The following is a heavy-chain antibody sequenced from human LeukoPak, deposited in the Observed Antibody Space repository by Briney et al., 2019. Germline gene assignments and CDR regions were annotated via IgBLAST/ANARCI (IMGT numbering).Heavy chain of an antibody. V-gene: IGHV1-69*06. CDR2: IIPIFGTA. J-gene: IGHJ6*02. CDR3: AAIVGAGLGWDYYGMDV. D-gene: IGHD1-26*01. Sequence: ASVKVSCKASGGTFSSYAISWVRQAPGQGLEWMGGIIPIFGTANYAQKFQGRVTMTEDTSTDTAYMELSSLRSEDTAVYYCAAIVGAGLGWDYYGMDVWGQGTTVTVSS. CDR1: GGTFSSYA.